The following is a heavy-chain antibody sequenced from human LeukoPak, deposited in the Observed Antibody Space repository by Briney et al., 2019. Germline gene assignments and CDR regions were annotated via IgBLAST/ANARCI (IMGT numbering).Heavy chain of an antibody. CDR1: GYTFTGYY. V-gene: IGHV1-2*02. CDR2: INPNSGGT. J-gene: IGHJ3*02. D-gene: IGHD1-26*01. CDR3: ARGRIVGATVREKAFDI. Sequence: ASVKVSCKASGYTFTGYYMHWVRQAPGQGLEWMGWINPNSGGTNYAQKFQGRVTMTRDTSISTAYMELSRLRSDDTAVYYCARGRIVGATVREKAFDIWGQGTMVTVSS.